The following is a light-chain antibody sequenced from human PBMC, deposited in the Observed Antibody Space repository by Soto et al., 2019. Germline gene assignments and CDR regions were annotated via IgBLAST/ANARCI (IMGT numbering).Light chain of an antibody. Sequence: EVVLTQSPGTLYLSPRERATLSCRASQSGNSNSLAWYQQKTDQAPRDLIYGASTRATALPDRFSGSGSRTDFTLTIRRLEPEDFAVYYCQQPGRSWITFGQGTRLQIK. CDR2: GAS. J-gene: IGKJ5*01. V-gene: IGKV3-20*01. CDR3: QQPGRSWIT. CDR1: QSGNSNS.